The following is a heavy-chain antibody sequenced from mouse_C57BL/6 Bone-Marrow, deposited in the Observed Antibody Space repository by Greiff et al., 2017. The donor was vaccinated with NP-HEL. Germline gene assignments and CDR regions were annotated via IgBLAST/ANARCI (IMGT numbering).Heavy chain of an antibody. D-gene: IGHD3-2*02. Sequence: EVKVVESGGGLVQSGRSLRLSCATSGFTFSDFYMEWVRQAPGKGLEWIAASRNKANDYTTEYSASVKGRFIVSRDTSQSILYLQMNALRAEDTAIYYCARESSGGYAMDYWGQGTSVTVSS. CDR2: SRNKANDYTT. CDR3: ARESSGGYAMDY. CDR1: GFTFSDFY. V-gene: IGHV7-1*01. J-gene: IGHJ4*01.